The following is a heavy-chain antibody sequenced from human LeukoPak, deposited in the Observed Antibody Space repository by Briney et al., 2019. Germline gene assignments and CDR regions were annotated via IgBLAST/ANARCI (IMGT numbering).Heavy chain of an antibody. CDR2: MNYKSGNS. CDR3: ANLPEAIHN. Sequence: WASLKLSCTVSGYNFMSYDMNWVRQAPGQGLEWMGWMNYKSGNSGYTQKIQGRVTMSGDTSNNTAYMELGRLTSEDTAEYNCANLPEAIHNWGQGTLVTVSS. D-gene: IGHD1-14*01. J-gene: IGHJ4*01. V-gene: IGHV1-8*02. CDR1: GYNFMSYD.